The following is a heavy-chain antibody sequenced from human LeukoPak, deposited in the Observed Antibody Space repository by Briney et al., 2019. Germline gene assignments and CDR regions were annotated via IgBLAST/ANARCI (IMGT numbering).Heavy chain of an antibody. D-gene: IGHD3-3*01. CDR2: INPNSGGT. Sequence: GASVKVSCKASGYTFTGYYMHWVRQAPGQGLEWMGWINPNSGGTNYAQKFQGWVTMTRDTSISTAHMELSRLRSDDTAVYYCARAGITIFGVVGDGLDYWGQGTLVTVSS. V-gene: IGHV1-2*04. CDR3: ARAGITIFGVVGDGLDY. CDR1: GYTFTGYY. J-gene: IGHJ4*02.